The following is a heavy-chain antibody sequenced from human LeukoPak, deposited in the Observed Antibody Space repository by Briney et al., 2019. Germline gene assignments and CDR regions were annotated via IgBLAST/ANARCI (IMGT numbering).Heavy chain of an antibody. V-gene: IGHV4-34*01. Sequence: PSETLSLTCAVYGGSFSGYYWSWIRQPPGKGLGWIGEINHSGSTNYNPSLKSRVTISVDTSKNQFSLKLSSVTAADTAVYYCARDRWFGELDYWGQGTLVTVSS. J-gene: IGHJ4*02. CDR1: GGSFSGYY. CDR2: INHSGST. D-gene: IGHD3-10*01. CDR3: ARDRWFGELDY.